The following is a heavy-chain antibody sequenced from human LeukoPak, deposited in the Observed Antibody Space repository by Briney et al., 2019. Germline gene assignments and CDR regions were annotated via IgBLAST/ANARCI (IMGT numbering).Heavy chain of an antibody. CDR3: ARGDSSGYYYFDY. CDR1: GFTFSSYE. CDR2: ISSSGSTI. Sequence: PGGSLTLSCAASGFTFSSYEMNWVRQAAGKGLEWVSYISSSGSTIYYADSVKGRFTISRDNSKNTLYLQMNSLRAEDTAVYYCARGDSSGYYYFDYWGQGTLVTVSS. J-gene: IGHJ4*02. V-gene: IGHV3-48*03. D-gene: IGHD3-22*01.